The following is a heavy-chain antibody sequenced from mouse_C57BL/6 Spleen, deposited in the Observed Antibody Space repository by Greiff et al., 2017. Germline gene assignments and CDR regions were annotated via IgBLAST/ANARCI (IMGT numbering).Heavy chain of an antibody. V-gene: IGHV1-53*01. CDR3: ARFGITTVVAPYYAMDY. CDR1: GYTFTSYW. J-gene: IGHJ4*01. D-gene: IGHD1-1*01. Sequence: QVQLQQPGTELVKPGASVKLSCKASGYTFTSYWMHWVQQRPGQGLEWIGNINPSNGGTNYNEKFKSKATLTVDKSSSTAYMQLSSLTSEDSAVYYCARFGITTVVAPYYAMDYWGQGTSVTVSS. CDR2: INPSNGGT.